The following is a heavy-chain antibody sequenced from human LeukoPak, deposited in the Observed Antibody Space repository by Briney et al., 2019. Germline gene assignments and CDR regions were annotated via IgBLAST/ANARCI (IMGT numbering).Heavy chain of an antibody. CDR2: ITGSGFST. CDR3: AKRGAYPNWFDP. Sequence: SGGSLRLSCAASGFTFNNYAMSWVRQAPGKGLEWVPGITGSGFSTYYADSLKGRFTISRDNSKNTLYLQMNSLRAEDTAVYYCAKRGAYPNWFDPWGQGTLVTVSS. J-gene: IGHJ5*02. D-gene: IGHD3-16*01. CDR1: GFTFNNYA. V-gene: IGHV3-23*01.